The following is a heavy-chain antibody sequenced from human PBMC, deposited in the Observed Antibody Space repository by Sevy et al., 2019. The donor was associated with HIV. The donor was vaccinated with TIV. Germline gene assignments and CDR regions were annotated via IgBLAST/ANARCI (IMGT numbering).Heavy chain of an antibody. CDR2: ISSNGGST. CDR3: AGEGVGGYSYSLDY. D-gene: IGHD5-18*01. Sequence: GGSLRLSCAASGFSFSSYALHWVRQAPGKGLEYVSAISSNGGSTYYADSVKGRFTISRDNSKNTLYLQMGSLRAEDMVVYYWAGEGVGGYSYSLDYWGQGTLVTVSS. CDR1: GFSFSSYA. V-gene: IGHV3-64*02. J-gene: IGHJ4*02.